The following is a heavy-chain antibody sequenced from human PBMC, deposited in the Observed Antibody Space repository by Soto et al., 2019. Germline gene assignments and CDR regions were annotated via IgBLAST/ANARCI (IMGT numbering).Heavy chain of an antibody. CDR2: ISTHNGHT. V-gene: IGHV1-18*01. Sequence: ASVKVSCKPSGYTFTTYGIAWVRQAPGQGLEWMGWISTHNGHTKVAQKLQDRVTLTTDTTTSRAYMELRNLRSDDTAVYYCIRDDCSGDTCYLGHWGQGALVTVSS. D-gene: IGHD2-15*01. CDR3: IRDDCSGDTCYLGH. CDR1: GYTFTTYG. J-gene: IGHJ4*02.